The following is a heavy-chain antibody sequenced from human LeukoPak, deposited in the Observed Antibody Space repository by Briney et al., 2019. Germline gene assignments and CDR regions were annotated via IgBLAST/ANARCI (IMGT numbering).Heavy chain of an antibody. Sequence: TGGSLRLSCAASGFTFSDYYMSWIRQAPGKGLEWVSYISSSSTYTNYADSVKGRFTISRDNAKNSLYLQMNSLRAEDTAVYYCARVYSSSWYLFDYWGQGTLVTVSS. D-gene: IGHD6-13*01. V-gene: IGHV3-11*05. CDR2: ISSSSTYT. J-gene: IGHJ4*02. CDR3: ARVYSSSWYLFDY. CDR1: GFTFSDYY.